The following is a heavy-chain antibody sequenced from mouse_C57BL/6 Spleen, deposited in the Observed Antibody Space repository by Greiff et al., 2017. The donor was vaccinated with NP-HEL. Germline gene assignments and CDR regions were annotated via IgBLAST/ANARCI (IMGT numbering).Heavy chain of an antibody. D-gene: IGHD1-1*01. V-gene: IGHV1-54*01. CDR2: INPGSGGT. CDR1: GYAFTNYL. J-gene: IGHJ1*03. Sequence: VQLQQSGAELVRPGTSVKVSCKASGYAFTNYLIEWVKQRPGQGLEWIGVINPGSGGTNYNEKFKGKATLTADKSSSTAYMQLSSLTSEDSAVYFCARAVITTVVSHWYFDVWGTGTTVTVSS. CDR3: ARAVITTVVSHWYFDV.